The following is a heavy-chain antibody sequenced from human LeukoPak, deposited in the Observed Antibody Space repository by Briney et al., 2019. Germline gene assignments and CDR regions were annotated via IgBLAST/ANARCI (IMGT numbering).Heavy chain of an antibody. J-gene: IGHJ6*03. CDR1: GFTFSGSA. CDR2: IRSKANSYAT. D-gene: IGHD5-18*01. Sequence: GGSLRLSCAASGFTFSGSAMHWVRQASGKGLEWVGRIRSKANSYATAYAASVKVRFTISRDDSKNTAYLQMNSLKTEDTAVYYCTTPGRAYSYVPYYYMDVWGKGTTVTVSS. CDR3: TTPGRAYSYVPYYYMDV. V-gene: IGHV3-73*01.